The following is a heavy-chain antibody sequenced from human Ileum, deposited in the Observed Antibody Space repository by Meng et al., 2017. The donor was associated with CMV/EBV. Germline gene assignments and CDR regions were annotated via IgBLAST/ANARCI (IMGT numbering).Heavy chain of an antibody. D-gene: IGHD3-22*01. CDR1: GFTFTAYY. Sequence: QVQLVQSGAEVKKPGASAKVSCKASGFTFTAYYLHWVRQAPGQGLEWMGWINSGGTNYAQKFQGRVTMTRDTSITTAYMELSSLRSDDTAVYFCARGYYYFDYWGQGTLVTVSS. CDR3: ARGYYYFDY. CDR2: INSGGT. J-gene: IGHJ4*02. V-gene: IGHV1-2*02.